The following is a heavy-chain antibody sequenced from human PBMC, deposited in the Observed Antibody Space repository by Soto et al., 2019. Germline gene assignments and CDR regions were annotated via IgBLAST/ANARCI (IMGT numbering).Heavy chain of an antibody. CDR1: GYTFTSYD. Sequence: ASVKVSCKASGYTFTSYDINWVRQATGQGLEWMGWMNPNSGNTGYAQKFQGRVTMTRNTSISTAYMELSSLRSEDTAVYYCARGPGSIPDSNWFDPSGQGTLVTVSS. D-gene: IGHD6-13*01. J-gene: IGHJ5*02. CDR3: ARGPGSIPDSNWFDP. V-gene: IGHV1-8*01. CDR2: MNPNSGNT.